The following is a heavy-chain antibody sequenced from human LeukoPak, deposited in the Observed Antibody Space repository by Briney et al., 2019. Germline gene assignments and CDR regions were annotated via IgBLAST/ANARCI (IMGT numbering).Heavy chain of an antibody. CDR3: AKDQNYYDSSQPYYFDY. D-gene: IGHD3-22*01. CDR2: ISGSGGST. CDR1: GFTFSTYA. V-gene: IGHV3-23*01. J-gene: IGHJ4*02. Sequence: GGSLRLSCAASGFTFSTYAMSWVRQSPGKGLEWVSAISGSGGSTYYADSVKGRFTISRDNSKSTLYLQMNGLRAEDTAVYYCAKDQNYYDSSQPYYFDYWGQGTLVTVSS.